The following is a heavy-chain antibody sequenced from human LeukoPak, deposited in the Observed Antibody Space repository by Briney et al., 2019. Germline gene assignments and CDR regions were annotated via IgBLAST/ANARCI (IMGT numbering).Heavy chain of an antibody. Sequence: PGRSLRLSCAASGFTFSSYAMHWVRQAPGKGLEWVAVISYDGSNKYYADSVKGRFTISRDNPKNTLYLQMNSLRAEDTAVYYCARDLANSFDYWGQGTLVTVSS. D-gene: IGHD1/OR15-1a*01. CDR3: ARDLANSFDY. CDR2: ISYDGSNK. V-gene: IGHV3-30*04. CDR1: GFTFSSYA. J-gene: IGHJ4*02.